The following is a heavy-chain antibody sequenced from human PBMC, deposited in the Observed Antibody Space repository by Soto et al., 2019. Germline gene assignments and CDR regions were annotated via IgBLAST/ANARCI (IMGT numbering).Heavy chain of an antibody. V-gene: IGHV5-51*01. J-gene: IGHJ4*02. CDR3: ARQRRGYSGYGLFDY. Sequence: GESLKISCKGSGYSFTSYWIGWVRQMPGKGLEWMGIIYPGDSDTRYSPSFQGQVTISADKSISTAYLQWSSLKASDTAMYYCARQRRGYSGYGLFDYCGQGTLVTVSS. CDR1: GYSFTSYW. CDR2: IYPGDSDT. D-gene: IGHD5-12*01.